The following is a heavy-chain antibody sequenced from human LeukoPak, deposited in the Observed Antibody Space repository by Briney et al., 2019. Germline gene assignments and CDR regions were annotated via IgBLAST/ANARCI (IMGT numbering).Heavy chain of an antibody. V-gene: IGHV3-7*01. CDR2: INKDATEI. CDR1: GFMFSNYW. Sequence: GGSLRLSCAAPGFMFSNYWMTWVRQAPGKGLEWVADINKDATEIWYVDSVKGRFTISRDNAKNSVYLQMNSLRVEDTAVYYFTRWRGAQSELEYWGQGTLVTVSP. J-gene: IGHJ4*02. CDR3: TRWRGAQSELEY. D-gene: IGHD3-3*01.